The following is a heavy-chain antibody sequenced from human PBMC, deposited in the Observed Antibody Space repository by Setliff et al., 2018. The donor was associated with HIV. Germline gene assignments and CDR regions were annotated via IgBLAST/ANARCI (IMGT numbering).Heavy chain of an antibody. CDR3: ARPHSGRGGGAYFDP. V-gene: IGHV4-39*01. CDR2: IIDGRVT. D-gene: IGHD6-19*01. J-gene: IGHJ5*02. Sequence: PSETLSLTCTVSGDSITSGHFYWGWIRQAPGKGLEWIGNIIDGRVTFFNPSLRGRVTISVDASKNQVSLNLRSVTAADSAVYQCARPHSGRGGGAYFDPWGQGILVTVSS. CDR1: GDSITSGHFY.